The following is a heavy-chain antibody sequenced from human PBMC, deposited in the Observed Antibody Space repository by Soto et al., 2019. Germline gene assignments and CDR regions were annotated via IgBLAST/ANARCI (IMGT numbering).Heavy chain of an antibody. J-gene: IGHJ2*01. CDR2: ISAYNGNT. V-gene: IGHV1-18*01. CDR1: GYTFTSYG. D-gene: IGHD6-19*01. Sequence: QVQLVQSGAEVKKPGASVKVSCKASGYTFTSYGISWVRQAPGQGLEWMGWISAYNGNTNYAQKLQDRVTMTTDTSTRPSYMELSSLQSDDTTVYYRARDVLGSGWAHASYSDLWGRGTLVTVSS. CDR3: ARDVLGSGWAHASYSDL.